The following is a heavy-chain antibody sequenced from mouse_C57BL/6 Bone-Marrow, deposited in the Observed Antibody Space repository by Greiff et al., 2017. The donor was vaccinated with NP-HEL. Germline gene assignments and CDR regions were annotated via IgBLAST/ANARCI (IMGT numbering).Heavy chain of an antibody. CDR2: INPNNGGT. CDR1: GYTFTDYY. Sequence: VQLQQSGPELVKPGASVKISCKASGYTFTDYYMNWVKQSHGKSLEWSGDINPNNGGTSYNQKFKGKATLTVDKSSSTAYIELRSLTSEDSAVYYCASSSDFDYWGQGTTLTVSS. D-gene: IGHD3-1*01. CDR3: ASSSDFDY. V-gene: IGHV1-26*01. J-gene: IGHJ2*01.